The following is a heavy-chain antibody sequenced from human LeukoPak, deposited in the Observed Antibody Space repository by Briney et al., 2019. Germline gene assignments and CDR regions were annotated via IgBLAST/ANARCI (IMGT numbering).Heavy chain of an antibody. Sequence: SETLSLTCAVYVGSFSGYYWSWIRQPPGKGLEWIGEINHSGSSNYSTSLKSRVTISVDTSKNQFSLKLSSVTAAETAVYYCAGAGARYCSSTSCRPYYYYMDVWGKGTTVTVSS. CDR1: VGSFSGYY. CDR3: AGAGARYCSSTSCRPYYYYMDV. V-gene: IGHV4-34*01. CDR2: INHSGSS. J-gene: IGHJ6*03. D-gene: IGHD2-2*01.